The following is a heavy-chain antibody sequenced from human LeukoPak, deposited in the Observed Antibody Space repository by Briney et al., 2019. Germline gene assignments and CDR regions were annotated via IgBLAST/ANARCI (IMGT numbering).Heavy chain of an antibody. CDR3: ARARYCTSTSCRNWFDP. CDR2: INSGGSST. Sequence: GGSLRLSCAASGFTFSTYWTHWVRQALRKGLVRVSRINSGGSSTSYADSVKGRFTISRDNAKNTLYLQMNSLRAEDTAVYYCARARYCTSTSCRNWFDPWGQGTLVTVSS. D-gene: IGHD2-2*01. J-gene: IGHJ5*02. V-gene: IGHV3-74*01. CDR1: GFTFSTYW.